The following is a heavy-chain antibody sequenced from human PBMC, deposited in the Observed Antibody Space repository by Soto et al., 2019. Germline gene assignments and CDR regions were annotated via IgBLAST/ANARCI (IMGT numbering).Heavy chain of an antibody. CDR1: GFSLSTSGVG. D-gene: IGHD5-12*01. J-gene: IGHJ4*02. V-gene: IGHV2-5*02. Sequence: QITLKESGPTLVKTTQTLTLTCTFSGFSLSTSGVGVGWIRQPPGKALEWLALIYWDDDKRYSPSLKSRLTIPKDTSKDQVVLTMTNMHPADTATDYCAHRRTSRYDTGTHFDYWGQGTLVTVSS. CDR3: AHRRTSRYDTGTHFDY. CDR2: IYWDDDK.